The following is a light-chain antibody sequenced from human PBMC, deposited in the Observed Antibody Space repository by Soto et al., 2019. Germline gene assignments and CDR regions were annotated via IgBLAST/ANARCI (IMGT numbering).Light chain of an antibody. J-gene: IGKJ5*01. CDR1: QTISSW. V-gene: IGKV1-5*03. CDR2: KAS. CDR3: QQYNSYST. Sequence: DIPMTQSPSTLSGSVGDRVTITCRASQTISSWLAWYQQKPGKAPKLLIYKASTLESGVPSRFSGSGSGTEFTLTISSLQPDDFATYYCQQYNSYSTFGQGTRLEI.